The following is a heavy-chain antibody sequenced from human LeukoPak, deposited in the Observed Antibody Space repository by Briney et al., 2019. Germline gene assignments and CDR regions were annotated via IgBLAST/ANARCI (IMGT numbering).Heavy chain of an antibody. Sequence: KTSETLSLTCAVYGGSFSGYYWSWIRQPPGKGLEWIGEINHSGSTNYNPSLKSRVTISVDTSKNQFSLKLSSVTAADTAVYYCARVVGIAAAGTSLFDYWGQGTLVTVSS. V-gene: IGHV4-34*01. D-gene: IGHD6-13*01. CDR3: ARVVGIAAAGTSLFDY. CDR1: GGSFSGYY. J-gene: IGHJ4*02. CDR2: INHSGST.